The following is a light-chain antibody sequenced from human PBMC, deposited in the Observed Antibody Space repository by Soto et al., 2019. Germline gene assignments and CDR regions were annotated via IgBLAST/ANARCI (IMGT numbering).Light chain of an antibody. CDR1: QSISVH. CDR2: AAS. CDR3: QQSYITPYT. V-gene: IGKV1-39*01. Sequence: DIQMTQSPSSLSASVGDTVTITCRASQSISVHLNWYQQKPGKVPKLLIYAASNLQSGVPSSFSGSGSETDVALTISSPQPEDFATYYCQQSYITPYTFGQGTKLQIK. J-gene: IGKJ2*01.